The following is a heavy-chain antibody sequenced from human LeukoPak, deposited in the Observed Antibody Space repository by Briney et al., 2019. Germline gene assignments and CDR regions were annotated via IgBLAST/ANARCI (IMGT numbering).Heavy chain of an antibody. CDR3: AKDGKYYDFWSGYYSRSYYYYMAV. V-gene: IGHV3-23*01. Sequence: PGGSLRLSCAASGFTFSSYAMSWVRQAPGKGLEWVSAISGSGGSTYYADPVKGRFTISRDNSKNTLYLQMNSLRAEDTAVYYCAKDGKYYDFWSGYYSRSYYYYMAVWGKGTTVTVSS. J-gene: IGHJ6*03. D-gene: IGHD3-3*01. CDR2: ISGSGGST. CDR1: GFTFSSYA.